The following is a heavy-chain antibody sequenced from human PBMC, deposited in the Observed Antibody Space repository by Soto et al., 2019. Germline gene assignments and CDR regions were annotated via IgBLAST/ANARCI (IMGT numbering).Heavy chain of an antibody. CDR3: ARGLQLWGTFDY. V-gene: IGHV1-69*02. D-gene: IGHD5-18*01. J-gene: IGHJ4*02. CDR1: GGTFSSYT. Sequence: QVQLVQSGAEVKKPGSSVKVSCKASGGTFSSYTISWVRQAPGQGLEWMGRIIPILGIANYAQKFQGRVTITADKSTSTAYMELSSLRSEDTAVYYCARGLQLWGTFDYWGQGTLVTVSS. CDR2: IIPILGIA.